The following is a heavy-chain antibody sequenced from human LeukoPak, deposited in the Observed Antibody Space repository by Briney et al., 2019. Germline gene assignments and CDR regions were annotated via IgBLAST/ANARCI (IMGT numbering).Heavy chain of an antibody. CDR2: INTDGSTT. J-gene: IGHJ6*03. D-gene: IGHD6-25*01. V-gene: IGHV3-74*01. Sequence: GGSLRLSCAGSGFTFSTYWMHWVRQAPGGGLVWVSGINTDGSTTSYADSVKGRFTISRDTSKNTLYLQMNSLRAEDTAVYYCARKGIGSSRYQNMDVWGKGTTVTVSS. CDR1: GFTFSTYW. CDR3: ARKGIGSSRYQNMDV.